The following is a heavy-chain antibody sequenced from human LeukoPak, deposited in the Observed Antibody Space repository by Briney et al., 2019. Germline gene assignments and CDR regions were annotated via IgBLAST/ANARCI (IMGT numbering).Heavy chain of an antibody. CDR1: GFIFSNAW. J-gene: IGHJ4*02. CDR3: ITVEKWLLNPSPY. CDR2: IKTKTDGWTT. V-gene: IGHV3-15*05. Sequence: PGGSLRLSCAASGFIFSNAWMRWVPPAPGKGLEWVGRIKTKTDGWTTDYAALVKGRFTISRDDSKNTLYLQMNSLKPEDTAVYDCITVEKWLLNPSPYWGQGTLVTVSS. D-gene: IGHD5-24*01.